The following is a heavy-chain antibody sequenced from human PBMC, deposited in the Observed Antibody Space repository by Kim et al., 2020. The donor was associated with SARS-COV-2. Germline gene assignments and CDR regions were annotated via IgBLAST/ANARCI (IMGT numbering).Heavy chain of an antibody. D-gene: IGHD4-4*01. Sequence: GGPLRLSCAASGFTVSDYYMSWVRQAPGKGLEWVSVLYSGGITEYTDSVKGRFTTSRDNSKNTVYLQMNSLGAADTAVYFCARLQMTTITSAFYIRGQGT. V-gene: IGHV3-53*01. CDR3: ARLQMTTITSAFYI. J-gene: IGHJ3*02. CDR1: GFTVSDYY. CDR2: LYSGGIT.